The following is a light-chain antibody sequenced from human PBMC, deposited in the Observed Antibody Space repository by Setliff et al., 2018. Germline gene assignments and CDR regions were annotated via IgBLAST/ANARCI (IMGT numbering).Light chain of an antibody. CDR1: SSNIGAGYD. V-gene: IGLV1-40*01. Sequence: QSVLTQPPPVSGAPGQRVTISCTGSSSNIGAGYDVHWYQQLPGTAPKLLIYGNSNRPSGVPDRFSGSKSGTSASLAITGLQAEDEADYYCQSYDSSLSALYVFGTGTKGTVL. CDR2: GNS. CDR3: QSYDSSLSALYV. J-gene: IGLJ1*01.